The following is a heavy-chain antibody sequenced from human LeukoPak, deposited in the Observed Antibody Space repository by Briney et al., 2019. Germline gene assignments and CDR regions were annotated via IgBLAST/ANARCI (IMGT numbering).Heavy chain of an antibody. CDR3: ARDDRAVALTLDS. CDR1: GFTVSSNY. V-gene: IGHV3-53*01. Sequence: GGSLRLSCAASGFTVSSNYMSWVRQAPGKGLEWVSVIYSGGSTYYADSVKGRFTISRDNSKNTLYLQMNSLRAEDTAVYYCARDDRAVALTLDSWGQGTLVTVSS. CDR2: IYSGGST. J-gene: IGHJ4*02. D-gene: IGHD6-19*01.